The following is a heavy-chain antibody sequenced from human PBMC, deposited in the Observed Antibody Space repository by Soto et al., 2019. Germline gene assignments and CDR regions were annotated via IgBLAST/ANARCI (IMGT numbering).Heavy chain of an antibody. V-gene: IGHV3-23*01. J-gene: IGHJ3*02. CDR1: GFTFSSYA. CDR2: ISGSGGST. Sequence: EVQLLESGGGLVQPGGSLRLSCAASGFTFSSYAMSWVRQAPGKGLEWVSAISGSGGSTYYADSVKGRFTISRDNSKNTLYLQMNSLRAEDTAVYYCARAARGPGTVAGTFGRPASGLDIWGQGTMVTVSS. CDR3: ARAARGPGTVAGTFGRPASGLDI. D-gene: IGHD6-19*01.